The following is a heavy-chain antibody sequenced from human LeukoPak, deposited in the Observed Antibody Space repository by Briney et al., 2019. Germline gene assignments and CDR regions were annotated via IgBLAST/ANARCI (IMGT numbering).Heavy chain of an antibody. D-gene: IGHD2-2*02. V-gene: IGHV1-69*05. Sequence: SVKVSCKASGGTFSSYAISWVRQAPGQGLEWMGGIIPIFGTANYAQKFQGRVTITTDESTSTAYMELSSLRSEDTAVYYCASSSGIVVVPAAIRSWPPRFDYWGQGTLVTASS. CDR2: IIPIFGTA. CDR3: ASSSGIVVVPAAIRSWPPRFDY. CDR1: GGTFSSYA. J-gene: IGHJ4*02.